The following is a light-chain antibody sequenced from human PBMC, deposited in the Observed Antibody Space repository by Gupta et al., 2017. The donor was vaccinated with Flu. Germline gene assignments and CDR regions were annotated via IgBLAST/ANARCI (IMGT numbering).Light chain of an antibody. Sequence: ELTQPPSVSVSPGQTARLTCSGDALADQYGYWYQQKPGQAPTMVVRKDNQRPSGIPERFSGSSSGTKFTLTISGVQAEDEADYYCQSSDNRGTYVIFGGGTKLTVL. V-gene: IGLV3-25*03. CDR3: QSSDNRGTYVI. CDR2: KDN. CDR1: ALADQY. J-gene: IGLJ2*01.